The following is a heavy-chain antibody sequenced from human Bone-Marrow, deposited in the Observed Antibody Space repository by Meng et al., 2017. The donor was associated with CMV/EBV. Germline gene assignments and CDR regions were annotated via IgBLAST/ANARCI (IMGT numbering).Heavy chain of an antibody. CDR2: ISAYNGNT. CDR1: GYTFTAHY. D-gene: IGHD3-3*01. V-gene: IGHV1-18*04. CDR3: ARDGLTYYDFWSGYEKKLRHGGYFDY. J-gene: IGHJ4*02. Sequence: ASVKVSCKASGYTFTAHYFHWVRQAPGQGLEWMGWISAYNGNTNYAQKLQGRVTMTTDTSTSTAYMELRSLRSDDTAVYYCARDGLTYYDFWSGYEKKLRHGGYFDYWGQGTLVTVSS.